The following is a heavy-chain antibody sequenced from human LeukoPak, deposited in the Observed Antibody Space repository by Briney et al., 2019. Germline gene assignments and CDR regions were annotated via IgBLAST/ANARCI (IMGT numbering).Heavy chain of an antibody. CDR3: ARGASGLWSPFDY. D-gene: IGHD5-18*01. Sequence: GGSLRLSCAASGFTFSSYAMSWVRQAPGKGLEWVAVISYDGSNKYYADSVKGRFTISRDNSKNTLYLQMNSLRAEDTAVYYCARGASGLWSPFDYWGQGTLVTVSS. CDR1: GFTFSSYA. CDR2: ISYDGSNK. V-gene: IGHV3-30-3*01. J-gene: IGHJ4*02.